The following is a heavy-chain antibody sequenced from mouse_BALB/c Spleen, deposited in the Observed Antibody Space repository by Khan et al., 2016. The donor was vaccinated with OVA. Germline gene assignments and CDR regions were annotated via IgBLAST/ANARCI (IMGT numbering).Heavy chain of an antibody. D-gene: IGHD1-1*01. Sequence: VQLQQSGPELVKPGASVKVSRKASGYSFTDYNMFWVKQSPGKSLEWIGYIDPYNGGTSYNQKFKGKATLTVDKSSSTAFMHLSSLTSEDSAVFYCERTDYYGSSYYFDYWGQGTTLTVSS. CDR2: IDPYNGGT. V-gene: IGHV1S135*01. CDR1: GYSFTDYN. J-gene: IGHJ2*01. CDR3: ERTDYYGSSYYFDY.